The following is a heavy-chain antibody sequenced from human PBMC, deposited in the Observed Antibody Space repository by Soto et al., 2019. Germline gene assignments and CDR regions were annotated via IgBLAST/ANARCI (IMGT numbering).Heavy chain of an antibody. J-gene: IGHJ5*02. CDR3: ARLYSGYDLGWFDP. Sequence: SETLSLTCTVSGGSISSGGYYWSWIRQHPGKGLEWIGNIYYSGSTYYNPSLKSRVTISVDTSKNQFSLKLSPVTAADTAVYYCARLYSGYDLGWFDPWGQGTLVTVSS. V-gene: IGHV4-39*01. D-gene: IGHD5-12*01. CDR2: IYYSGST. CDR1: GGSISSGGYY.